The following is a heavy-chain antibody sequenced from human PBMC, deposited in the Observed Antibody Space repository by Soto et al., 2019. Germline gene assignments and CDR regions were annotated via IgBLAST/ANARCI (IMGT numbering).Heavy chain of an antibody. CDR2: IKQDGSEK. Sequence: EVQLVESGGGLVQPGGSLRLSCAASGFTFSSYWMSWVRQAPGKGLEWVANIKQDGSEKYYVDSVKGRFTISRDNAMNSQYLQVNGLGAYDSAVYCCARVRYFDWFTIDYWGQGTMVTVSS. CDR3: ARVRYFDWFTIDY. V-gene: IGHV3-7*01. CDR1: GFTFSSYW. D-gene: IGHD3-9*01. J-gene: IGHJ4*02.